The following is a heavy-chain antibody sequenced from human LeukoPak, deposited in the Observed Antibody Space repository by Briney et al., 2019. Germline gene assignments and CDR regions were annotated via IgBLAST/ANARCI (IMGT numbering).Heavy chain of an antibody. D-gene: IGHD2-8*01. Sequence: GGSLRLSCLTSGFTFSSYVMSWVRQAPGKGLEWVSAISGSGGSTYSADSVKGRFTISRDNSKNTLYLQMNSLRAEDTAVYYCAKRKVYAMGGYYYYGLDVWGQGTTVTVSS. CDR3: AKRKVYAMGGYYYYGLDV. CDR1: GFTFSSYV. J-gene: IGHJ6*02. V-gene: IGHV3-23*01. CDR2: ISGSGGST.